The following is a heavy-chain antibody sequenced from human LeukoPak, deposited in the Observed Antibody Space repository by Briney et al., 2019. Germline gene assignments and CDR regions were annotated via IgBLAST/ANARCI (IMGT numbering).Heavy chain of an antibody. CDR2: IYPGDSDT. D-gene: IGHD2-15*01. CDR3: ARRDGYCSGGSCYFNWFDP. J-gene: IGHJ5*02. V-gene: IGHV5-51*01. CDR1: GYSFTSYW. Sequence: GESLKISCKGSGYSFTSYWIGWVRQMPGKGLEWMGIIYPGDSDTRYSPSFQGRVTISADKSISTAYLQWSSLKASDTAMYYCARRDGYCSGGSCYFNWFDPWGQGTLVTVSS.